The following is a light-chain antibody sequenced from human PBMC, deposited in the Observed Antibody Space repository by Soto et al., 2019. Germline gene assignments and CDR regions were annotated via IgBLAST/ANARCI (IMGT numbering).Light chain of an antibody. Sequence: IQMTQNKSSLSASVGDRVTITCXASQSISYYLNWYQQKPGRAPRLLIYTTSSLQSGVPSKFSGSASGTDFTLTISSLQPEDFATYYCQQSYTTPWTFGQGTKVDIK. CDR1: QSISYY. CDR2: TTS. J-gene: IGKJ1*01. CDR3: QQSYTTPWT. V-gene: IGKV1-39*01.